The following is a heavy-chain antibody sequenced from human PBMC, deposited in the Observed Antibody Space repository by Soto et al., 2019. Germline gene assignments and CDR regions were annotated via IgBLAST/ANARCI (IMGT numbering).Heavy chain of an antibody. J-gene: IGHJ4*02. V-gene: IGHV3-66*01. D-gene: IGHD2-15*01. Sequence: GGSLRLSCAASGFTVSSNYMSWVRQAPGKGLEWVSVIYSGGSTYYADSVKGRFTISRDNSKNTLYLQMNSLRAEDTAVYYCARDGYCSGGTCYSHYFDYWGQGTLVTVSS. CDR1: GFTVSSNY. CDR3: ARDGYCSGGTCYSHYFDY. CDR2: IYSGGST.